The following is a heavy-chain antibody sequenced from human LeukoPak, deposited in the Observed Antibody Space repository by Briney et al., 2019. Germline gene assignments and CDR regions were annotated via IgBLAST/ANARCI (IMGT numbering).Heavy chain of an antibody. J-gene: IGHJ4*02. D-gene: IGHD3-16*02. CDR1: GGSFRSYY. CDR2: IYYSGST. CDR3: ARHEGYNYDY. V-gene: IGHV4-59*08. Sequence: PSETLSLTCAVYGGSFRSYYRSWIRQPPGKGLEWIGYIYYSGSTNYNPSLKSRVTISVDTSKNQFSLKLSSVTAADTAVYYCARHEGYNYDYWGQGTLVTVSS.